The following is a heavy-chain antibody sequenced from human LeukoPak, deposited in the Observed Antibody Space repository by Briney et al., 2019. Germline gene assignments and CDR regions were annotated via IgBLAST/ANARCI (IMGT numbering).Heavy chain of an antibody. Sequence: PSETLSLTCTVSGGSINYDYWSWIRHPPGKGLEWIGYVFYSGSTNYSPSLRGRVTMSVDTSKNQFSLRLSSLTASDTAVYYCAGYQRTGLSATGLDYWGQGILVTVSS. D-gene: IGHD4-17*01. V-gene: IGHV4-59*01. J-gene: IGHJ4*02. CDR3: AGYQRTGLSATGLDY. CDR1: GGSINYDY. CDR2: VFYSGST.